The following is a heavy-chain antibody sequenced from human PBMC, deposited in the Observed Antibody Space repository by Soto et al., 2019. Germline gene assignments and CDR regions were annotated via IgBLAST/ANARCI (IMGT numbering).Heavy chain of an antibody. V-gene: IGHV3-48*02. CDR3: ARGRGSGWLRDSMDV. Sequence: EVQLEESGGGLVQPGGSLRLSCAASGSTFSSYGMNWVRQAPGKGLEWISYINSGSITIYYADSVKGRFTISRDDAKNSLYLQMNSLRDEDTAVYYCARGRGSGWLRDSMDVWGQGTTVIVSS. CDR2: INSGSITI. CDR1: GSTFSSYG. J-gene: IGHJ6*02. D-gene: IGHD6-19*01.